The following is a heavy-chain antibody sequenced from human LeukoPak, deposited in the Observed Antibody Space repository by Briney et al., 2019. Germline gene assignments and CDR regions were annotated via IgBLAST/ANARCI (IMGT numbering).Heavy chain of an antibody. CDR2: IDPNSGGT. J-gene: IGHJ6*02. CDR1: GYTFIGYY. Sequence: GASVKVSCKASGYTFIGYYMHWVRQAPGQGLEWMGWIDPNSGGTDYEQKFQGRVTMTRDTSISTAYMELSRLRSDDTAVYYCARDRYYGSGSFYQMDVWGQGTTVTVSS. D-gene: IGHD3-10*01. CDR3: ARDRYYGSGSFYQMDV. V-gene: IGHV1-2*02.